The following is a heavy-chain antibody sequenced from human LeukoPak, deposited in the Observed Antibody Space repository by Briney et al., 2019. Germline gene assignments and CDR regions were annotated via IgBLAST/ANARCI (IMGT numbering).Heavy chain of an antibody. CDR2: IYYSGST. Sequence: PSETLSLTCTVSGGSISSSRYYWGWIRQPPGKGLEWIGSIYYSGSTYYNPSLKSRVTISVDTSKNQFSLKLSSVTAADTAVYYCARQLGYCSSTSCYADKVDYWGQGTLVTVS. CDR1: GGSISSSRYY. D-gene: IGHD2-2*01. J-gene: IGHJ4*02. V-gene: IGHV4-39*01. CDR3: ARQLGYCSSTSCYADKVDY.